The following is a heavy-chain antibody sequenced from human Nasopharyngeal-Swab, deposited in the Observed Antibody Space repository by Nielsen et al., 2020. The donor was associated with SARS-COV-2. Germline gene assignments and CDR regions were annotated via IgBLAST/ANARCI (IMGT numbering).Heavy chain of an antibody. V-gene: IGHV3-23*01. Sequence: WIRQPPGKGLEWVSAISGSGGSTYYADSVKGRFTISRDNSKNTLYLQMNNLRAEDTAVYYCAIDSSGQDYWGQGTLVTVSS. CDR2: ISGSGGST. CDR3: AIDSSGQDY. J-gene: IGHJ4*02. D-gene: IGHD6-19*01.